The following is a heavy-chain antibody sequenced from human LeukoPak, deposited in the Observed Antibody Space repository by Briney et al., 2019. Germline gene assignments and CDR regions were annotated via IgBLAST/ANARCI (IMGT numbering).Heavy chain of an antibody. V-gene: IGHV5-51*01. Sequence: GESLKISCKGSGYSFITYWIAWVRQMPGKGLEWMGIIYPGDSDTRYSPSFQGQVTISADKSISTAYLQWSSLKASDTAMYYCARGAIYGNDVPNRFDPWGQGTLVTVSS. D-gene: IGHD1-1*01. J-gene: IGHJ5*02. CDR1: GYSFITYW. CDR2: IYPGDSDT. CDR3: ARGAIYGNDVPNRFDP.